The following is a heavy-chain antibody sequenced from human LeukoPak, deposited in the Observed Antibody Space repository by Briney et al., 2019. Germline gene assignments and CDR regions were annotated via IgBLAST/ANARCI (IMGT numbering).Heavy chain of an antibody. V-gene: IGHV3-30-3*01. CDR2: ISYDGSNK. J-gene: IGHJ4*02. Sequence: GGPLRLSCAASGFTFSSYAMHWVRQAPGKGLEWVAVISYDGSNKYYADSVKGRFTISRDNSKNTLYLQMNSLRAEDTAVYYCAYSSSSGEFDYWGQGTLVTVSS. D-gene: IGHD6-13*01. CDR1: GFTFSSYA. CDR3: AYSSSSGEFDY.